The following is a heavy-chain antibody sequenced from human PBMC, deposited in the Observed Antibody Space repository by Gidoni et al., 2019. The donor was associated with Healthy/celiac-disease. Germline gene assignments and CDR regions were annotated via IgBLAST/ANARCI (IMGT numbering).Heavy chain of an antibody. CDR3: ARDQPYYYGLDLDGGMDV. Sequence: EVQLVESGGGLVQPGGSLRLSRAASGFTFSSYWLSWVRQAPGKGLEWVANIKQDGSEKYYVDSVKGRFTISRDNAKNSLYLQMNSLRAEDTAVYYCARDQPYYYGLDLDGGMDVWGQGTTVTVSS. CDR2: IKQDGSEK. D-gene: IGHD3-10*01. CDR1: GFTFSSYW. V-gene: IGHV3-7*05. J-gene: IGHJ6*02.